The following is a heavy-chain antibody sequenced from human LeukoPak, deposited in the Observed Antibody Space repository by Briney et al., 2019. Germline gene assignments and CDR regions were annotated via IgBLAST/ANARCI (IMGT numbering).Heavy chain of an antibody. CDR3: ARGGSRELQYSSSIFDY. D-gene: IGHD6-6*01. V-gene: IGHV1-8*01. CDR1: GYTFTSYD. J-gene: IGHJ4*02. CDR2: MNPNSGNT. Sequence: ASVKVFCKASGYTFTSYDINWGRQATGQGLEWMGWMNPNSGNTGYAQKFQGRVTMTRNTSISTAYMELSSLRSKDTAVYYCARGGSRELQYSSSIFDYWGQGTLVTVSS.